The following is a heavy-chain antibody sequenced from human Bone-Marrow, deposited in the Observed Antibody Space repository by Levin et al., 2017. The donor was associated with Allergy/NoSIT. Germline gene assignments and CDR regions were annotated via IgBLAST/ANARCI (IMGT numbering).Heavy chain of an antibody. D-gene: IGHD3/OR15-3a*01. Sequence: KVSCKGSGYTFINYWITWVRQMPGKGLEWVGRIDPSDSYVKYSPSFQSHVTISVDKSISTAYLQRSSLKASDSAMYYCARHGLNGFDFWGQGTAVTVSS. CDR1: GYTFINYW. CDR3: ARHGLNGFDF. V-gene: IGHV5-10-1*01. CDR2: IDPSDSYV. J-gene: IGHJ3*01.